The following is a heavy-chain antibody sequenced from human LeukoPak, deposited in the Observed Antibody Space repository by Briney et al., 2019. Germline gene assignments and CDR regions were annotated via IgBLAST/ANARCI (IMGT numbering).Heavy chain of an antibody. D-gene: IGHD6-19*01. Sequence: GGSLRLSCAPSGFTINNFVMSWVRQAPGKGLEWVSTMGGGGTTYYADYVKGRFTISRDTSKNTLYLQMNSLRAEDTAIYYCAKVVRPQAVAGWIDYWGQGTLVTVSS. CDR1: GFTINNFV. CDR2: MGGGGTT. V-gene: IGHV3-23*01. J-gene: IGHJ4*02. CDR3: AKVVRPQAVAGWIDY.